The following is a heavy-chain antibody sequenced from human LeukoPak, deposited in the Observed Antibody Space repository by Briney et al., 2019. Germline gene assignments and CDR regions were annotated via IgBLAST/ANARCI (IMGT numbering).Heavy chain of an antibody. D-gene: IGHD6-13*01. CDR3: AKAASESSSWYGYYDYGMDV. Sequence: PGGSLRLSCAASGFTFSSYGMHWVRQAPGKGLEWVAVISYDGSNKYYADSVKGRFTISRDNSKNTLYLQMNSLRAEDTAVYYCAKAASESSSWYGYYDYGMDVWGQGTTVTVSS. CDR2: ISYDGSNK. CDR1: GFTFSSYG. J-gene: IGHJ6*02. V-gene: IGHV3-30*18.